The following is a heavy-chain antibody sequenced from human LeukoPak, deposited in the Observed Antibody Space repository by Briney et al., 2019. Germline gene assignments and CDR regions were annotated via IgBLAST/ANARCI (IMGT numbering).Heavy chain of an antibody. D-gene: IGHD5-24*01. CDR1: GFTFSSYS. V-gene: IGHV3-21*01. Sequence: GGSLRLSCAASGFTFSSYSMNWVRQAPGKGLEWVSSISSSSGYIYYADSVKGRFTISRDNAKNSLYLHLNSLRAEDTAVYYCARHAGYILDYWGQGTLVTVSS. CDR2: ISSSSGYI. J-gene: IGHJ4*02. CDR3: ARHAGYILDY.